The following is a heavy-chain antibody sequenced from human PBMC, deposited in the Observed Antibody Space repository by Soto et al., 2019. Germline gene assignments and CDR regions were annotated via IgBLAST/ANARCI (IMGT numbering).Heavy chain of an antibody. V-gene: IGHV4-59*01. Sequence: SQTLSLTCTVSGGSISSYYWSWIRQPPGKGLEWIGYIYYSGSTNYNPSLKSRVTISVDTSKNQFSLKLSSVTAADTAVYYCARGKELGMRDYYFDYWGQGTLVTVSS. CDR3: ARGKELGMRDYYFDY. CDR2: IYYSGST. CDR1: GGSISSYY. D-gene: IGHD7-27*01. J-gene: IGHJ4*02.